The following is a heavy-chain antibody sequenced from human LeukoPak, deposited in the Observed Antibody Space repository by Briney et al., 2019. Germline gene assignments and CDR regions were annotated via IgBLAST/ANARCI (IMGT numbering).Heavy chain of an antibody. CDR3: ARGRGSYYDILTGYYKRALYFDY. D-gene: IGHD3-9*01. V-gene: IGHV4-34*01. J-gene: IGHJ4*02. CDR2: INHSGRT. Sequence: SETLSLTCAVYGGSFSGYYWSCIRQPPGKGLEWLGEINHSGRTNYNPSLKSRVTISVDTSKNQFSLKLSSVTAADTAVYYCARGRGSYYDILTGYYKRALYFDYWGQGTLVTVSS. CDR1: GGSFSGYY.